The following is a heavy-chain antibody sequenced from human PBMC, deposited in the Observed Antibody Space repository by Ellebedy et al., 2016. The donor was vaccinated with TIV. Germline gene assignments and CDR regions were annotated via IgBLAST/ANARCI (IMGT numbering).Heavy chain of an antibody. CDR3: ARGDKYYYDSSGYYYTY. V-gene: IGHV1-46*01. CDR2: INPSGGSS. CDR1: GYTFTSYY. Sequence: ASVKVSCKASGYTFTSYYMYWVRQAPGQGLEWMGIINPSGGSSNYEQKFQGRVTMTRDTSTSTVYMELSSLRSEDTAVYYCARGDKYYYDSSGYYYTYWGQGTLVTVSS. D-gene: IGHD3-22*01. J-gene: IGHJ4*02.